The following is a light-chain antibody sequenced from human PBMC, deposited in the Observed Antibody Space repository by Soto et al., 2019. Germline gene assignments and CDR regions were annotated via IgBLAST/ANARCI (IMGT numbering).Light chain of an antibody. V-gene: IGKV1-39*01. J-gene: IGKJ1*01. CDR1: QSISRC. Sequence: DIQMTQSPSSLSASVGDRVTITCRASQSISRCLNWYQLKPGKAPKLLIYAASSLQSGVPSRCSASGSGTDFTLTISSLPPEDFATYFCQQSYSGWTFGQGTKVDVK. CDR2: AAS. CDR3: QQSYSGWT.